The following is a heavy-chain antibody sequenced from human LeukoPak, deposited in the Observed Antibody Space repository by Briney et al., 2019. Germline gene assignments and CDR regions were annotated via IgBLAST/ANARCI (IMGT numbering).Heavy chain of an antibody. D-gene: IGHD6-13*01. CDR2: TYYRSKWYN. Sequence: SQTLSLTCVISGDSVSTNNTAWNWIRQSPSRGVEWLGRTYYRSKWYNDYAVSVKSRITINADTSKNQVSLKLSSVTAADTAVYYCTSLSTSWAGNDYWGQGTLVTVSS. V-gene: IGHV6-1*01. CDR1: GDSVSTNNTA. J-gene: IGHJ4*02. CDR3: TSLSTSWAGNDY.